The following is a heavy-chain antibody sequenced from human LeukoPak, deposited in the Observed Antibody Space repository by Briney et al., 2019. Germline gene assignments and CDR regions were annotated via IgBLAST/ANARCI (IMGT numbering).Heavy chain of an antibody. D-gene: IGHD2-21*02. CDR1: GDSVSSNSAA. CDR2: TYYRSKWYN. V-gene: IGHV6-1*01. CDR3: ARGGMVTAIRRWFDP. J-gene: IGHJ5*02. Sequence: PSQTLSLTCAISGDSVSSNSAAWNWIRQSPSRGLERLGRTYYRSKWYNDYAVSVKSRITINPDTSKNQFSLQLNSVTPEDTAVYYCARGGMVTAIRRWFDPWGQGTLVTVSS.